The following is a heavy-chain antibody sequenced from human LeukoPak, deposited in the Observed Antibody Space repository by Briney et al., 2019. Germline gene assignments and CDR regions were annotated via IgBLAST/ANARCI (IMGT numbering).Heavy chain of an antibody. CDR2: ISSSSSYI. J-gene: IGHJ4*02. V-gene: IGHV3-21*01. CDR1: GFTFSSYS. D-gene: IGHD3-9*01. CDR3: ARDEDYDILTGYYIPRHFDY. Sequence: GGSLRLSCAASGFTFSSYSMNWVRQAPGKGLEWVLSISSSSSYIYYADSVKGRFTISRDNAKNSLYLQMNSLRAEDTAVYYCARDEDYDILTGYYIPRHFDYWGQGTLVTVSS.